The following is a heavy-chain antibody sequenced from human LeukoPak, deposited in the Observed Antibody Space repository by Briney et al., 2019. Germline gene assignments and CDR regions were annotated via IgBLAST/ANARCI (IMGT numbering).Heavy chain of an antibody. J-gene: IGHJ4*02. V-gene: IGHV3-7*01. CDR3: RMDIEASGLFFDY. CDR1: GFTFSSYW. Sequence: GGSLRLSCAASGFTFSSYWMHWVRQAPGKGLEWVANMKYDGSEKYYVDSVKGRFTISRDNAKNSLYLQMNSLRAEDTAVYYWRMDIEASGLFFDYRGQGNLVTVSS. D-gene: IGHD6-13*01. CDR2: MKYDGSEK.